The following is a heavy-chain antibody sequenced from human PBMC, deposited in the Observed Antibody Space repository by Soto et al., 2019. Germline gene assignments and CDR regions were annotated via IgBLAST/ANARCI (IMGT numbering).Heavy chain of an antibody. V-gene: IGHV3-21*01. D-gene: IGHD1-26*01. CDR1: GFTFSSYS. Sequence: GGSLRLSCAASGFTFSSYSMNWVRQAPGKGLEWVSSISSSSSYIYYADSVKGRFTISRDNAKNSLYLQMNSLRAEDTAVYYCARDDVWEPSKGYYYGMDVWGQGTTVTVSS. CDR2: ISSSSSYI. J-gene: IGHJ6*02. CDR3: ARDDVWEPSKGYYYGMDV.